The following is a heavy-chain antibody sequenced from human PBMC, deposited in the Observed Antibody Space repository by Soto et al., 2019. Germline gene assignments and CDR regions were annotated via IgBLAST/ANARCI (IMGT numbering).Heavy chain of an antibody. CDR2: IIPIFGTA. V-gene: IGHV1-69*01. D-gene: IGHD5-18*01. CDR3: ARGAYSYGLDAFDI. Sequence: QVQLVQSGAEVKKPGSSVKVSCKASGGTFSSYAISWVRQAPGRGLEWMGGIIPIFGTANYAQKFQGRVTITADESTSTDYMELSSLRSEDTAVYYCARGAYSYGLDAFDIWGQGTMVTVSS. CDR1: GGTFSSYA. J-gene: IGHJ3*02.